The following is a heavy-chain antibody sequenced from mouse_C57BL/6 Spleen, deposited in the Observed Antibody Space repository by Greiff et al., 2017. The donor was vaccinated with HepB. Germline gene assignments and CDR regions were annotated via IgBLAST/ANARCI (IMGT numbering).Heavy chain of an antibody. V-gene: IGHV3-6*01. CDR2: ISYDGSN. D-gene: IGHD1-1*01. CDR1: GYSITSGYY. J-gene: IGHJ2*01. CDR3: ARGDYGYYFDY. Sequence: EVQLQESGPGLVKPSQSLSLTCSVTGYSITSGYYWNWIRQFPGNKLEWMGYISYDGSNNYNPSLKNRISITRDTSKNQFFLKLNSVTTEDTATYYCARGDYGYYFDYWGQGTTLTVSS.